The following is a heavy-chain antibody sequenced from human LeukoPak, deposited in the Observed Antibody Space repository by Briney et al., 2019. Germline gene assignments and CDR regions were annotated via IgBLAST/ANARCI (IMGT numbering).Heavy chain of an antibody. V-gene: IGHV3-48*01. D-gene: IGHD6-19*01. CDR2: INSASTTI. CDR1: GFIFSSYS. J-gene: IGHJ3*02. CDR3: AREIIAVADNDAFDI. Sequence: PGGSLRLSCAASGFIFSSYSMNWVRQAPGKGLEWVSYINSASTTIHYADSVKGRFTISRDSAKNSLYLQMNSLRAEDTAVYYCAREIIAVADNDAFDIWGQGTMVTVSS.